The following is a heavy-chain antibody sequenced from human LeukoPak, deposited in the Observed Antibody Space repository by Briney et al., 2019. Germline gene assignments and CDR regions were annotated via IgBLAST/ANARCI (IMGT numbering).Heavy chain of an antibody. CDR2: ISAYNGNT. D-gene: IGHD3-22*01. J-gene: IGHJ5*02. V-gene: IGHV1-18*01. CDR3: ARVPRYRYYYGSSGYYNGNWFDP. Sequence: ASVKVSCKASGYTFTSYGISWVRQAPGQGLEWMGWISAYNGNTNYAQKLQGRVTMTTDTSTSAAYMELRSLRSDDTAVYYCARVPRYRYYYGSSGYYNGNWFDPWGQGTLVTVSS. CDR1: GYTFTSYG.